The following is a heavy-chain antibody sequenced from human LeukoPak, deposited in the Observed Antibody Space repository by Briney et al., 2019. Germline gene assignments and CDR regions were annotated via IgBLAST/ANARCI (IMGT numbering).Heavy chain of an antibody. J-gene: IGHJ4*02. CDR1: GYTFNTYG. CDR2: IGTENAYT. Sequence: GASVTVSCTSSGYTFNTYGISWVRQAPGQGLEWMGWIGTENAYTIYAEKFQGRVTLTTDTSTTTVHMELRSLRSDDTAVYYCARDRERGFDYWGQGSLVTVSS. CDR3: ARDRERGFDY. D-gene: IGHD5-24*01. V-gene: IGHV1-18*01.